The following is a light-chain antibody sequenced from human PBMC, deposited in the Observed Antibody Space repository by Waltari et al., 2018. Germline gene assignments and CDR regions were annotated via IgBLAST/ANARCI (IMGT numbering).Light chain of an antibody. CDR3: HSRKGRDNQVV. V-gene: IGLV3-19*01. CDR1: SLRTSY. Sequence: SSELTQGPDVSVALGQTVKITCQGDSLRTSYASWYQVKPGQAPLLVLFGKEKRPSGIPDRISGYSSGTTSSLTITGAQAEDEADYYCHSRKGRDNQVVFGGGTKLTVL. J-gene: IGLJ3*02. CDR2: GKE.